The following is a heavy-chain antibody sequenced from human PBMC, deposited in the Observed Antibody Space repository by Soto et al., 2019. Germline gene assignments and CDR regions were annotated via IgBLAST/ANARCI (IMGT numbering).Heavy chain of an antibody. V-gene: IGHV1-2*02. Sequence: ASVKVSCKASGYTFTGYYMHWVRQAPGQGLEWMGWINPNSGGTNYAQKFQGRVTMTRDTSISTAYMDLSRLRSDDTAGEYCARAQSGIWFSHWGQGTLVSVSS. J-gene: IGHJ1*01. CDR1: GYTFTGYY. CDR2: INPNSGGT. D-gene: IGHD2-15*01. CDR3: ARAQSGIWFSH.